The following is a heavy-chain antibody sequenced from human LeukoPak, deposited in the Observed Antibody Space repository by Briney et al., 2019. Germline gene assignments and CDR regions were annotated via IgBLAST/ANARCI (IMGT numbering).Heavy chain of an antibody. V-gene: IGHV3-21*01. J-gene: IGHJ4*02. Sequence: GGSLRLSCAASGFTFSSYSMNWVRQAPGKGLDWVSSISSSSSYIYYADSVKDRFTISRDNAKNSLYLQMNSLRAEDTAVYYCARDFGTEGDWGQGTLVTVSS. CDR3: ARDFGTEGD. CDR2: ISSSSSYI. CDR1: GFTFSSYS. D-gene: IGHD3-3*01.